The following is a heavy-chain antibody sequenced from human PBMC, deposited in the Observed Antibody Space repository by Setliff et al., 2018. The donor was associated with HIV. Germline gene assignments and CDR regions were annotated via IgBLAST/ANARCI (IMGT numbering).Heavy chain of an antibody. V-gene: IGHV3-7*01. J-gene: IGHJ4*02. Sequence: QPGGSLRLSCAASGFTFSDYWMTWFRQAPGKGLEWVANINQDGSAKYYVDSVKGRFTISRDNSKNTVYLQMNSLRPEDTAVYYCASARIPTGGTSTSFDYWGQGTLVTVSS. CDR1: GFTFSDYW. CDR2: INQDGSAK. CDR3: ASARIPTGGTSTSFDY. D-gene: IGHD1-1*01.